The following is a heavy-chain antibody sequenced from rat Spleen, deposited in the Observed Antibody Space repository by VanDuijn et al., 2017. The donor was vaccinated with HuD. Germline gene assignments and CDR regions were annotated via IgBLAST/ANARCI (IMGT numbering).Heavy chain of an antibody. CDR3: SRDRSYSLDY. J-gene: IGHJ2*01. Sequence: VQLKESGPGLMQPSETLSLTCTVSGFSLTSYSVSWVRQPPGEGLEWMGVMWSGGSTTYNSALKSRLSISRDTSKSQVFLKMNSLQTEDTAIYFCSRDRSYSLDYWGQGVMVTVSS. D-gene: IGHD1-1*01. CDR2: MWSGGST. V-gene: IGHV2-15*01. CDR1: GFSLTSYS.